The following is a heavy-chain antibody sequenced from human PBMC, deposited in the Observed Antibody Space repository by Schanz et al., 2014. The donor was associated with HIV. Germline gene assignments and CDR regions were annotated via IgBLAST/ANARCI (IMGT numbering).Heavy chain of an antibody. J-gene: IGHJ6*02. CDR2: ISNDGSNK. D-gene: IGHD3-10*01. CDR1: GFTFNSYA. V-gene: IGHV3-30-3*01. Sequence: VQLVESGGGLVQPGGSLRLSCAASGFTFNSYAMHWVRQAPGKGLEWVTVISNDGSNKYYTDSVKGRFTISNSKNTVYLQMNSLRPEDTAVYYCAKGSNYYGLDVWGQGTTVTVSS. CDR3: AKGSNYYGLDV.